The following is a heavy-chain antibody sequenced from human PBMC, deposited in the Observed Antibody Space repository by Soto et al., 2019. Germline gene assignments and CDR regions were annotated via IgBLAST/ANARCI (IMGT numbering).Heavy chain of an antibody. Sequence: EVQLVDSGGGLVQPGVSLRLACDPYGFTFRNYDMHWVRQGTGKGLEWVSGISAAGDPDYADSVEGRFTISRENAQNSFFLQMNSLRVGDTAVYYCARPDRDFYGLDVWGQGTTVIVSS. CDR3: ARPDRDFYGLDV. V-gene: IGHV3-13*05. CDR2: ISAAGDP. J-gene: IGHJ6*02. CDR1: GFTFRNYD.